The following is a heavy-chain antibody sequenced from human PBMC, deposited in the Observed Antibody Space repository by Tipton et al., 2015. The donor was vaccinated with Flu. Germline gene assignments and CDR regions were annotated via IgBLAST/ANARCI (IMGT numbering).Heavy chain of an antibody. CDR1: GDTFSSCA. CDR3: ARRDYSNYVSEPKNWFDP. D-gene: IGHD4-11*01. V-gene: IGHV1-69*18. CDR2: IIAIFRTA. Sequence: QVQLVPSGAEVKKPGSSLKVSCKASGDTFSSCAISWVREAPGQGLEWMGRIIAIFRTANYAQKFQGRVTITADDSTSTAYMELSSLRSEDTAVYYCARRDYSNYVSEPKNWFDPGGQGTLVTVSS. J-gene: IGHJ5*02.